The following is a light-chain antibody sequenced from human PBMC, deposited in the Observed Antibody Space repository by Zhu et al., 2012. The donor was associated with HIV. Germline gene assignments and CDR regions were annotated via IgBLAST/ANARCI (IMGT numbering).Light chain of an antibody. Sequence: DVQMTQFPSTLSASVGDRVTITCRASQNINTLVVWYQHKPGRAPKLLISQASSLETGVPSRFSGSGSGTDFSLTISGLQPDDFATYYCQHYYRVPYTFGQGTKLEIK. CDR1: QNINTL. CDR2: QAS. CDR3: QHYYRVPYT. J-gene: IGKJ2*01. V-gene: IGKV1-5*03.